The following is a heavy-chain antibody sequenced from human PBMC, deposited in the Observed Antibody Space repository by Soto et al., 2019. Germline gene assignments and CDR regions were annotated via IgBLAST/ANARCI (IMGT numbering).Heavy chain of an antibody. CDR2: IYHSGRT. CDR1: GGSISSGGYS. CDR3: ARGLGQLDVRVPDAFDI. Sequence: QLQLQESGSGLVKPSQTLSLTCAVSGGSISSGGYSGSWIRQPPGKGLEWIGYIYHSGRTYYNPSPRSRDTKSVDRSNNQFSLKLSSVTAADTAVYYCARGLGQLDVRVPDAFDIWGQGTMVNVSS. J-gene: IGHJ3*02. V-gene: IGHV4-30-2*01. D-gene: IGHD1-1*01.